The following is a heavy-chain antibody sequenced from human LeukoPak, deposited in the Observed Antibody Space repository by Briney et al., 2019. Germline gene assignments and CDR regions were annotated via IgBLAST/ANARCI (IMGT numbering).Heavy chain of an antibody. J-gene: IGHJ4*02. CDR1: GGSFSGYY. CDR3: ARGRRFGESHFDY. V-gene: IGHV4-34*01. CDR2: INHSGST. Sequence: PSETLSLTCAVYGGSFSGYYWSWIRQPPGKGLEWIGEINHSGSTNYNPSLKSRVTISVDTSKNQFSLKLSSVTAADTAVYYCARGRRFGESHFDYWGQGTLVTVSP. D-gene: IGHD3-10*01.